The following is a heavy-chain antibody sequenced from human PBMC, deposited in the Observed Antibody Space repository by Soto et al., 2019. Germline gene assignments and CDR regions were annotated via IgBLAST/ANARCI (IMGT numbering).Heavy chain of an antibody. CDR1: GGSFSGYY. CDR2: INHSGST. J-gene: IGHJ6*03. D-gene: IGHD6-19*01. V-gene: IGHV4-34*01. CDR3: ARGLPIAVAGTMPYYYMDV. Sequence: SETLSLTCAVYGGSFSGYYWSWIRQPPWKGLEWIGEINHSGSTNYNPSLKSRVTISVDTSKNQFSLKLSSVTAADTAVYYCARGLPIAVAGTMPYYYMDVWGKGTTVTVSS.